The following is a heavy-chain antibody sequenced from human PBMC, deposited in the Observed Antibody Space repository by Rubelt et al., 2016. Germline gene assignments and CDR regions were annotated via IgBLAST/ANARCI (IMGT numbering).Heavy chain of an antibody. D-gene: IGHD3-16*01. CDR1: GFTFSNAW. J-gene: IGHJ4*02. V-gene: IGHV3-15*01. CDR3: ARGDFGGVSGGFDY. Sequence: EVQLVESGGGLVKPGGSLRLSCAASGFTFSNAWMNWVRQAPGKGLEWVGRIKSKTDGGTTDYAAPVKGRFTISRDDSKNSLFLQMNSLKTEDTAVYYCARGDFGGVSGGFDYWGQGALVTVSS. CDR2: IKSKTDGGTT.